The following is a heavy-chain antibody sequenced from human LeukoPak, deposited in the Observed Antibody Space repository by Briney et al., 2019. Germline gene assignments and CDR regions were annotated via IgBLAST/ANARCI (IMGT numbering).Heavy chain of an antibody. CDR2: IYPGDPDT. V-gene: IGHV5-51*01. J-gene: IGHJ3*02. CDR3: ARRPGGLAFDI. Sequence: GESLKISCKGSGYSFTNYWIGWVRQMPGKGLEWMGIIYPGDPDTRYSPSFQGQVTISADKSITTAYLQWTSLKASDTAMYYCARRPGGLAFDIWGQGTMVTVSS. CDR1: GYSFTNYW. D-gene: IGHD3/OR15-3a*01.